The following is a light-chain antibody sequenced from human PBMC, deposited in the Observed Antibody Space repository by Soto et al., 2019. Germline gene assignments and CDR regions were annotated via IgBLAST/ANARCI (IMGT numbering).Light chain of an antibody. CDR1: SSDVGGYNY. J-gene: IGLJ2*01. V-gene: IGLV2-14*01. Sequence: QSVLTQPASVSGSPGQSITISCTGTSSDVGGYNYVSWYQQHPGKAPKLMIYDVTNRPSGVSNRFSGSKSGNTASLTISGLQAEDEADYYCSSYTNRRTIVFGGGTKVTVL. CDR2: DVT. CDR3: SSYTNRRTIV.